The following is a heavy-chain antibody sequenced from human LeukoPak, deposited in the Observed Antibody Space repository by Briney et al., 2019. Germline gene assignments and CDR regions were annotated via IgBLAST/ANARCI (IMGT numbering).Heavy chain of an antibody. CDR2: INSDGYST. J-gene: IGHJ4*02. CDR3: ARAGSGWYNSFDF. CDR1: GFTFSNAW. Sequence: GGSLRLSCAASGFTFSNAWMSWVRQAPGKGLVWVSRINSDGYSTNYADSVKGRFTISRDNGKNTLYLQMNSLRVEDTAVYYCARAGSGWYNSFDFWGQGTLVTVSS. V-gene: IGHV3-74*01. D-gene: IGHD6-19*01.